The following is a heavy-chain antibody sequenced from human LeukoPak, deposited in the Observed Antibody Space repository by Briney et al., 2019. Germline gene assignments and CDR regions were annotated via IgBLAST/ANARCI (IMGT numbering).Heavy chain of an antibody. D-gene: IGHD3-22*01. J-gene: IGHJ4*02. Sequence: GESLKISCKGSGYSFTSYGIGWVRQMPGKGLEWMGIIYPGDSDTRYSPSFQGQVTISADKSISTAYLQWSSLKASDTAMYYCARTYYYDSSGYYSEPYFDYWGQGTLDTVSS. CDR3: ARTYYYDSSGYYSEPYFDY. CDR1: GYSFTSYG. V-gene: IGHV5-51*01. CDR2: IYPGDSDT.